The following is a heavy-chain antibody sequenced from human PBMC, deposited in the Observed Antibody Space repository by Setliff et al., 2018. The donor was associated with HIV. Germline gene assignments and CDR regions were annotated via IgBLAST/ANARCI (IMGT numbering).Heavy chain of an antibody. D-gene: IGHD3-9*01. V-gene: IGHV4-34*01. CDR3: ARGQREYYDILNGYYGAYFDY. J-gene: IGHJ4*02. CDR2: VNHSGST. Sequence: PSETLSLTCAVYGGSFSGHYWIWIRQPPGKGLEWIGEVNHSGSTNYNPSLRSRVTISVDTSKNQFSLKLSSVTAADTAVYYCARGQREYYDILNGYYGAYFDYWGQGTLVTV. CDR1: GGSFSGHY.